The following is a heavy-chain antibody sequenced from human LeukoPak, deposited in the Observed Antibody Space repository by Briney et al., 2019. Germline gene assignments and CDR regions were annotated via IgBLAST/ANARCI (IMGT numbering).Heavy chain of an antibody. V-gene: IGHV3-7*01. CDR3: ASFGRRAFDI. D-gene: IGHD3-3*01. J-gene: IGHJ3*02. CDR1: GFIFNNFW. Sequence: GGSLRLSCATSGFIFNNFWMSWVRQAPGKGLEWVANIKRDGSEKYYVDSVKGRFTISRDNAKNSLYLQMNSLRAEDTAVYYCASFGRRAFDIWGQGTMVTVSS. CDR2: IKRDGSEK.